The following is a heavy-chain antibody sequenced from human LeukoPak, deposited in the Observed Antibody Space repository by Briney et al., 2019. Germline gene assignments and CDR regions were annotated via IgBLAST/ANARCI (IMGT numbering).Heavy chain of an antibody. J-gene: IGHJ4*02. CDR3: ARYRSRDGYNS. CDR1: GGSISSSSYY. D-gene: IGHD5-24*01. V-gene: IGHV4-39*01. Sequence: SETLSLTCTVSGGSISSSSYYWGWIRQPPGKGLEWIGSIYYSGSTYYNPSLKSRVTISVDTSKNQFSLKLSSVTAADTAVYYCARYRSRDGYNSWGQGTLVTASS. CDR2: IYYSGST.